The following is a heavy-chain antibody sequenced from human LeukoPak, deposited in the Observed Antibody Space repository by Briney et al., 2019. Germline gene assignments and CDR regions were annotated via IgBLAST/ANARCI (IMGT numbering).Heavy chain of an antibody. J-gene: IGHJ5*02. CDR2: IYYSGST. V-gene: IGHV4-59*08. CDR3: ARSRREVRGSNWFDP. Sequence: PSATLSLTCTVSGGSISSYYWSWIRQPPGKGLEWIGYIYYSGSTNYNPSLKSRVTISVDTSKNQFSLKLSSVTAADTAVYYCARSRREVRGSNWFDPWGQGTLVTVSS. D-gene: IGHD3-10*01. CDR1: GGSISSYY.